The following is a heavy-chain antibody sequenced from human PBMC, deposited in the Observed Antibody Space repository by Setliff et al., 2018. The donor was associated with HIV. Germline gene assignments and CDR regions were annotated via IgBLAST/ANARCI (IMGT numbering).Heavy chain of an antibody. CDR3: TRDPGPYCSSTSCTPPFDY. V-gene: IGHV3-49*04. J-gene: IGHJ4*02. D-gene: IGHD2-2*01. CDR1: GFTFGDYA. Sequence: GGSLRLSCRASGFTFGDYAMNWVRQAPGKGLEWVGFIRSKVYGGTTENAASVRGRFTISRDDSKSIAYLQMNSLKTEDTAVYYCTRDPGPYCSSTSCTPPFDYWGQGTLVTVSS. CDR2: IRSKVYGGTT.